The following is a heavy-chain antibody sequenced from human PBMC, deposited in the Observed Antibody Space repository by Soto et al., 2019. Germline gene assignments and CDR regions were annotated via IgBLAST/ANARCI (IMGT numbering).Heavy chain of an antibody. J-gene: IGHJ4*02. CDR1: GFTFSSYA. D-gene: IGHD3-22*01. CDR3: AKSGVVLVVITFDY. Sequence: EVQLLESGGGLVQPGGSLRLSCAASGFTFSSYAMSWVRQAPGKGLEWVSGISSSGGNTYYADSVKGRFTISRDNAKNTLYLQMNSLRAEDTAVYHCAKSGVVLVVITFDYWGQGTLVTVSS. V-gene: IGHV3-23*01. CDR2: ISSSGGNT.